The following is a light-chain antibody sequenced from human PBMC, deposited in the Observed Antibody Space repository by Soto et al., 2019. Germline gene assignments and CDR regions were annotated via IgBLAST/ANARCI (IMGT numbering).Light chain of an antibody. J-gene: IGKJ3*01. CDR3: QKYDRAPFT. CDR2: AAS. V-gene: IGKV1-27*01. CDR1: QGISNY. Sequence: DIQMTQSPSSLSASVGDRVTITCRPSQGISNYLAWYQQKQGKVPKLLIYAASTLQSGVPSRFSGSGSGTDFTLTINGLLPEDVATYYCQKYDRAPFTFGPGTKVDIK.